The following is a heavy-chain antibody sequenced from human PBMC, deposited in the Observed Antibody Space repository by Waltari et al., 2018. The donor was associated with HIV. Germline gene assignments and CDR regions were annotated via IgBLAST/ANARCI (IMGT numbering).Heavy chain of an antibody. CDR1: GGSFSDYY. CDR2: IYHGGRV. J-gene: IGHJ3*02. Sequence: QVQLQQWGAGVLKPSETLSLTCNVSGGSFSDYYWNWIRQVPGKGLEWIGEIYHGGRVNYNPSLKSRVTISIDTSKNQFSLRLNSATAADTAVYFCARYFRGLDVVNYHDVFDMWGPGTMVTASS. D-gene: IGHD3-10*01. CDR3: ARYFRGLDVVNYHDVFDM. V-gene: IGHV4-34*02.